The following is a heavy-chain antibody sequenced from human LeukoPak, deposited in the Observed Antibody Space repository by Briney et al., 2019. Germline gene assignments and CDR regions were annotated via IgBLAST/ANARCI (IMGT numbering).Heavy chain of an antibody. CDR2: IIPILGIA. V-gene: IGHV1-69*04. CDR3: ARETYDSSGSTMGDASDI. D-gene: IGHD3-22*01. J-gene: IGHJ3*02. Sequence: SVKVSCTASGGTFSSYTISWVRQAPGQGLEWMGRIIPILGIANYAQKFQGRVTITADKSTSTAYMELSSLRSEDTAVYYCARETYDSSGSTMGDASDIWGQGTMVTVSS. CDR1: GGTFSSYT.